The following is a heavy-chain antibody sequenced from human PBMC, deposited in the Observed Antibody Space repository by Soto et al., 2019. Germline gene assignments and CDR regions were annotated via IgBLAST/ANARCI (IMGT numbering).Heavy chain of an antibody. Sequence: QLQLVQSGTELKKPGASVKVSCKASGYTFTNYGITWVRQAPGQGLEWMGWINADYGNTNYEQKFQGRVTMTTDTSTNTAYIELRSLRSDDRAVYYCARKSLSNFNWFDPWGQGTLVTVSS. V-gene: IGHV1-18*04. CDR2: INADYGNT. CDR1: GYTFTNYG. D-gene: IGHD4-4*01. J-gene: IGHJ5*02. CDR3: ARKSLSNFNWFDP.